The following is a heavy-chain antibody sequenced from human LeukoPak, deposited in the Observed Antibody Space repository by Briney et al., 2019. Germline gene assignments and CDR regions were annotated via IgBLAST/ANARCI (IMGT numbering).Heavy chain of an antibody. V-gene: IGHV3-30-3*01. CDR1: GFTFSSYA. Sequence: PGGSLRLSCAASGFTFSSYAMHWVRQAPGKGLEWVAVISYDGSNKYYANSVKGRFTISRDNSKNTLYLQMNSLRAEDTAVYYCARVHRYSGLTSSYYYGMDVWGQGTTVTVSS. CDR3: ARVHRYSGLTSSYYYGMDV. D-gene: IGHD6-13*01. J-gene: IGHJ6*02. CDR2: ISYDGSNK.